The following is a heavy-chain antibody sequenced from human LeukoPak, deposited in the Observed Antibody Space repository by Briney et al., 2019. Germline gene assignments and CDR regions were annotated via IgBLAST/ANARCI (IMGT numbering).Heavy chain of an antibody. CDR2: IYYSGST. J-gene: IGHJ4*02. CDR1: GGSISSYY. CDR3: ARRSSSWAEYYFDY. V-gene: IGHV4-59*08. D-gene: IGHD6-13*01. Sequence: PSETLSLTCTVSGGSISSYYWSWIRQPPGKGLEWIGYIYYSGSTNYNPSLKSRVTISVDTSKNQFSLKLSSVTAADTAVYYCARRSSSWAEYYFDYWGQGTLVTVSS.